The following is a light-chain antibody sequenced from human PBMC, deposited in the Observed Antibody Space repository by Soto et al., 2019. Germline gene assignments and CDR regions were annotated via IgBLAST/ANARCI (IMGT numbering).Light chain of an antibody. Sequence: EIVLTQSPGTLSLSPGEIATLFFSASQSVTSPFLAWYQQKPGQPPRLLIYSTSGRATGIPDRFSGSGSGTDFTLTISSLEPEDSAVYYCQQYGSSPRTFGQGTKVDIK. CDR3: QQYGSSPRT. V-gene: IGKV3-20*01. CDR1: QSVTSPF. CDR2: STS. J-gene: IGKJ1*01.